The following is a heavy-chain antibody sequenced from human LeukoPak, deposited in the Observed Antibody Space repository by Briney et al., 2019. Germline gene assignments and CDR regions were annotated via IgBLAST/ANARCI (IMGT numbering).Heavy chain of an antibody. J-gene: IGHJ3*02. CDR2: IYPGDSDI. CDR3: ATYFSPDAFDI. CDR1: GYTFTTYW. V-gene: IGHV5-51*01. Sequence: GESLKISCKGSGYTFTTYWIGWVRQMPGKGLEWMGIIYPGDSDIKYSPSLQGQVTISADKSINTAYLQWSSLKASDTAMYYCATYFSPDAFDIWGQGTMVTVSS. D-gene: IGHD3-9*01.